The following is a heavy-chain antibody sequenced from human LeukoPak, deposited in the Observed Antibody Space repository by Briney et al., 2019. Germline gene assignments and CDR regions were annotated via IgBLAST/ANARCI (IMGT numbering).Heavy chain of an antibody. Sequence: ASVKVSCKASGYTFTSYAMHWVRQAPGQRLEWMGWINAGNGNTKYSQKFQGRVTITRDTSASTAYMELSSLRSEGTAVYYCARDSSGWQEGYNWFDPWGQGTLVTVSS. CDR1: GYTFTSYA. J-gene: IGHJ5*02. V-gene: IGHV1-3*01. CDR3: ARDSSGWQEGYNWFDP. CDR2: INAGNGNT. D-gene: IGHD6-19*01.